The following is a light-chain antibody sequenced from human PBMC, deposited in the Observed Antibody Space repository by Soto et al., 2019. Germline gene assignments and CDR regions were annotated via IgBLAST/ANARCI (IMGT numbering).Light chain of an antibody. Sequence: ILFTQSPSSLSASIGDRVTITWRASESISGWLAWYQQKPGKSPKLFNYTVTSLESRVPSRLSGGGTETEFTLTIGSPQPDAFATYHYQQDRHLLTFGQGTKVDI. CDR2: TVT. J-gene: IGKJ1*01. CDR3: QQDRHLLT. V-gene: IGKV1-5*03. CDR1: ESISGW.